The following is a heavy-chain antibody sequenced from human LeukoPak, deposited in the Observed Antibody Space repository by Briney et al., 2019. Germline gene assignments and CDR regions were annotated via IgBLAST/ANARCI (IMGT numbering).Heavy chain of an antibody. D-gene: IGHD1-1*01. J-gene: IGHJ4*02. CDR3: ARLSGTYGTTSRVLDS. V-gene: IGHV3-23*01. CDR1: GFTFTTYA. CDR2: ISGTVDT. Sequence: GGSLRLSCAASGFTFTTYAVIWVRQAPGKGLEWVSAISGTVDTFYADSVKGRFTISRDNSDNTVSLRVNSLRAEDTAVYYCARLSGTYGTTSRVLDSWGQGTLVIVSS.